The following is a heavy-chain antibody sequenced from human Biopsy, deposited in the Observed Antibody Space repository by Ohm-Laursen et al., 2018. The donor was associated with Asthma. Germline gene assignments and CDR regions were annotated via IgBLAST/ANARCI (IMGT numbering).Heavy chain of an antibody. D-gene: IGHD3-22*01. Sequence: SDTLSLTWAVSYGSITSGGYYWTWIRQHPGKGLEWIGFIYYSGSTYYNLSLKSRVSISIDTSKNQFSLKLSSVTAADTAVYYCARAQDYYDSRGYYRSFDYWGQGTLVTVSS. CDR3: ARAQDYYDSRGYYRSFDY. CDR2: IYYSGST. V-gene: IGHV4-31*11. CDR1: YGSITSGGYY. J-gene: IGHJ4*02.